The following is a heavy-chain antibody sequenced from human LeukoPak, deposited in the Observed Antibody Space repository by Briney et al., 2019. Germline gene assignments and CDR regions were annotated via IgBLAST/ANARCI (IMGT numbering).Heavy chain of an antibody. CDR1: GGTFSSYA. CDR2: IIPIFGTA. D-gene: IGHD6-6*01. J-gene: IGHJ4*02. Sequence: SVKVSCKASGGTFSSYAISWVRQAPGQGLEWMGGIIPIFGTANYAQKFQGGVTITTDESTSTAYMELSSLRSEDTAVYYCAREGGPNSSPYFDYWGQGTLVTVSS. V-gene: IGHV1-69*05. CDR3: AREGGPNSSPYFDY.